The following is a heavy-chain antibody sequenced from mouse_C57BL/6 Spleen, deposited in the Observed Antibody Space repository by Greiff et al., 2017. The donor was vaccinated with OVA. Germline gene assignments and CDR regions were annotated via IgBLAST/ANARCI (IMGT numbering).Heavy chain of an antibody. D-gene: IGHD2-3*01. J-gene: IGHJ2*01. CDR1: GYAFTNYL. CDR2: INPGSGGT. CDR3: ARSDDGYYESYFDY. V-gene: IGHV1-54*01. Sequence: VQLQQSGAELVRPGTSVKVSCKASGYAFTNYLIEWVKQRPGQGLEWIGVINPGSGGTNYNEKFKGKATLTADKSSSTAYMQLSSLTSEDSAVYFCARSDDGYYESYFDYWGQGTTLTVSS.